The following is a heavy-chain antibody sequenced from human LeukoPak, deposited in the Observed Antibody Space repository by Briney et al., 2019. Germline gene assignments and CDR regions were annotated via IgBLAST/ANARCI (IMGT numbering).Heavy chain of an antibody. V-gene: IGHV1-2*02. CDR3: ARVVSSSWYVHWYFDL. D-gene: IGHD6-13*01. CDR1: GYTFTGYY. J-gene: IGHJ2*01. CDR2: INPNSGGT. Sequence: ASVKVSCKASGYTFTGYYMHWVRRAPGQGLEWMGWINPNSGGTNYAQKFQGRVTMTRDTSISTAYMELSRLRSDDTAVYYCARVVSSSWYVHWYFDLWGRGTLVTVSS.